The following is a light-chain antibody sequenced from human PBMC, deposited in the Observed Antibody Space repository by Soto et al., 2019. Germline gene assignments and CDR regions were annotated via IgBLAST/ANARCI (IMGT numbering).Light chain of an antibody. CDR1: QSISNH. V-gene: IGKV1-39*01. J-gene: IGKJ1*01. CDR3: QQSYSSPPT. Sequence: IPMTQSRSSLSATVGDRVTISCRASQSISNHLNWYQQKPGKAPKLLIFAASSLQSGVPSRFSGSRSGPDFTLTISSLQPEDFATYYCQQSYSSPPTSAQRAKVDI. CDR2: AAS.